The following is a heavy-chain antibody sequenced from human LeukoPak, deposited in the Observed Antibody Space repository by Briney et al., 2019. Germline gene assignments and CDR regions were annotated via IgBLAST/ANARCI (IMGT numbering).Heavy chain of an antibody. CDR2: ISGSGGST. V-gene: IGHV3-23*01. CDR1: GFTFSSYA. Sequence: PGGSLRLSCAASGFTFSSYAMSWVRQAPGKGLEWVSAISGSGGSTYYADSVKGRFTISRDNSKNTLYLQMNSLRAEDTAVYYCAMTSLYYYGMDVWGQGTTVTVSS. CDR3: AMTSLYYYGMDV. D-gene: IGHD3-9*01. J-gene: IGHJ6*02.